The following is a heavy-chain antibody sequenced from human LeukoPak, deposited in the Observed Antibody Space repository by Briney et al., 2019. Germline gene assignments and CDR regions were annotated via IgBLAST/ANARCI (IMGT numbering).Heavy chain of an antibody. Sequence: GGSLRLSCAASGFTFSTYWMSWVRQAPGKGLEWVATIKQDGSEKYYVDSVKGRFSISRDNAKNSLYLQMNSLRAEDTAVYYCEELGITMIGGVWGKGTTVTISS. J-gene: IGHJ6*03. V-gene: IGHV3-7*01. CDR2: IKQDGSEK. CDR1: GFTFSTYW. D-gene: IGHD3-10*02. CDR3: EELGITMIGGV.